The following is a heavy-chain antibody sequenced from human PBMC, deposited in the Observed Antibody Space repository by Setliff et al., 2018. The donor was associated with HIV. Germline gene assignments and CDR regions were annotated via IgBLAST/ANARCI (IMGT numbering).Heavy chain of an antibody. J-gene: IGHJ4*02. CDR2: IYYSGST. CDR3: ARREYSSSSPPFDY. CDR1: GASISNSNSY. D-gene: IGHD6-6*01. Sequence: SETLSLTCTVYGASISNSNSYWGWIRQPPGKRLEWLGTIYYSGSTYSNPSLKSRVTMSVDTSKNQFSLKLISVTAADTAVYYCARREYSSSSPPFDYWGQGTLVTVSS. V-gene: IGHV4-39*01.